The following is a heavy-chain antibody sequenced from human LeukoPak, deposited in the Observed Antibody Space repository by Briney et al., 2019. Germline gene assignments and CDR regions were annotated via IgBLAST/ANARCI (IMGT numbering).Heavy chain of an antibody. V-gene: IGHV3-53*04. Sequence: PGGSLRLSCAASGFTVSSNYMSWVRQAPGKGLEWVSVIYSGGSTYYADSVKGRFTISRHNSKNTLYLQMNSLRAEDTAVYYCARAFGGSYPYYFGYWGQGTLVTVSS. CDR3: ARAFGGSYPYYFGY. CDR2: IYSGGST. D-gene: IGHD1-26*01. J-gene: IGHJ4*02. CDR1: GFTVSSNY.